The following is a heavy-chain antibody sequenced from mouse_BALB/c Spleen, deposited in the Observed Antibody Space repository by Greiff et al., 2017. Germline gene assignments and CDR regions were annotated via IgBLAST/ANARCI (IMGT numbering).Heavy chain of an antibody. J-gene: IGHJ3*01. V-gene: IGHV1-4*01. CDR2: INPSSGYT. D-gene: IGHD2-14*01. Sequence: VMLVESGAELARPGASVKMSCKASGYTFTSYTMHWVKQRPGQGLEWIGYINPSSGYTNYNQKFKDKATLTADKSSSTAYMQLSSLTSEDSAVYYCARSGYRYDVGFAYWGQGTLVTVSA. CDR3: ARSGYRYDVGFAY. CDR1: GYTFTSYT.